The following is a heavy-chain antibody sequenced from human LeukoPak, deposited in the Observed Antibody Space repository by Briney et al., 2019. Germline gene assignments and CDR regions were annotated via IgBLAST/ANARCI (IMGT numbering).Heavy chain of an antibody. Sequence: PGGSLRLSCAASGFTFSSYWMSWVRQAPGKGLEWVANIKQDGSEKYYVDSVKGRFTISRDNAKNSLYLQMNSLRAEDTAVYYCARDLSYYYDSSGSKGDYWGQGTLVTVSS. CDR1: GFTFSSYW. CDR2: IKQDGSEK. D-gene: IGHD3-22*01. CDR3: ARDLSYYYDSSGSKGDY. V-gene: IGHV3-7*01. J-gene: IGHJ4*02.